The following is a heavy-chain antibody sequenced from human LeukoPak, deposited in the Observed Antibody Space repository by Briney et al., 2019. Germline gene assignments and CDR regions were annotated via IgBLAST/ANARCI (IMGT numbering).Heavy chain of an antibody. J-gene: IGHJ4*02. CDR3: ARHYDFRSGFDY. V-gene: IGHV4-39*01. CDR1: GGSISSSSYY. D-gene: IGHD3-3*01. CDR2: IYYSGST. Sequence: PSETLSLTCTVSGGSISSSSYYWGWIRQPPGKGLEWIGSIYYSGSTYYNPSLKSRLTISVDTSKNQFSLKLSSVTAADTAVYYCARHYDFRSGFDYWGQGTLVSVSS.